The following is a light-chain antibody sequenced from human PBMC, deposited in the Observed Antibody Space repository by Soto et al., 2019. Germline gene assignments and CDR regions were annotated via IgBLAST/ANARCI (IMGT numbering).Light chain of an antibody. Sequence: EIVLTQSPVTLSLSPGERATLSCRASQSVTTYLAWYQQKPGQAPRLLIYDATNRATGIPARFNGSGSGTDFTLTISSLQPEDFAVYYCQQRSNWPPRITFGQGTRLEIK. V-gene: IGKV3-11*01. CDR3: QQRSNWPPRIT. CDR2: DAT. CDR1: QSVTTY. J-gene: IGKJ5*01.